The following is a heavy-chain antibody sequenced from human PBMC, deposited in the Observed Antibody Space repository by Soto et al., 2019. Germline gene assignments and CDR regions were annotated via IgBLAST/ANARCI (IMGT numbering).Heavy chain of an antibody. CDR1: GGSFSGYY. Sequence: SETLSLTCAVYGGSFSGYYWSWIRQPPGKGLEWIGEINHSGSTNYNPSLKSRVTISVDTSKNQFSLKLSSVTAADTAVYYCARSGRYIVVVPAANASYYYYYYGMDVWGQGTTVTVSS. CDR2: INHSGST. V-gene: IGHV4-34*01. D-gene: IGHD2-2*01. CDR3: ARSGRYIVVVPAANASYYYYYYGMDV. J-gene: IGHJ6*02.